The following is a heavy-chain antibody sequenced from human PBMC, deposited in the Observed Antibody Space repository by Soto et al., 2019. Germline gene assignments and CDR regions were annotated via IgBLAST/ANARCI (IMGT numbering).Heavy chain of an antibody. CDR3: ARPQDYGDPTYWGYYFDY. J-gene: IGHJ4*02. V-gene: IGHV3-48*03. CDR1: GFTFSSYE. Sequence: EVQLVESGGGLVQPGGSLRLSCAASGFTFSSYEMNWVRQAPGKGLEWVSYISSSGSTIYYADSVKGRFTISRDNAKNSLYLQMNSLRAEDTAVYYCARPQDYGDPTYWGYYFDYWGQGTLVTVSS. D-gene: IGHD4-17*01. CDR2: ISSSGSTI.